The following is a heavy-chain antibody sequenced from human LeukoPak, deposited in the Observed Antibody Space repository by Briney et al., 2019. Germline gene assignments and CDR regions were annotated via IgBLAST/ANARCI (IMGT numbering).Heavy chain of an antibody. Sequence: PGGSLRLSCAASGFTFSSYWMNWARQAPGKGLEWVASINHNGNVNYYVDSVKGRFAISRDNARNSLYLEMTSLRPEDTAVYYCVKDAPNGSVDFWGRGTLVTVSS. CDR2: INHNGNVN. J-gene: IGHJ4*02. D-gene: IGHD2-8*01. CDR1: GFTFSSYW. V-gene: IGHV3-7*03. CDR3: VKDAPNGSVDF.